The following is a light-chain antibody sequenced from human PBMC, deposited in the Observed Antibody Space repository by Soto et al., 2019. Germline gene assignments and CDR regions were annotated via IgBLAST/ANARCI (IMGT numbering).Light chain of an antibody. V-gene: IGKV1-5*01. CDR3: QQYETFSGT. CDR1: QSIGRF. J-gene: IGKJ1*01. Sequence: DIQMTQSPSTLSASVGDRVTITCRASQSIGRFLAWYQHQPGKAPKLLIYDASTLESGVPSRFSGTGSGTEFTFSITSLQPDDFATYYCQQYETFSGTFGPGTKVEI. CDR2: DAS.